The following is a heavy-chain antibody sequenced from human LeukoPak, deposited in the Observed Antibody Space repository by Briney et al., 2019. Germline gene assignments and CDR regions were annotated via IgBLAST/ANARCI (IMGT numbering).Heavy chain of an antibody. J-gene: IGHJ3*02. CDR1: GGTFINYA. D-gene: IGHD3-10*01. CDR2: IIPIFGTA. CDR3: ARQTTMVRGVFDAFDI. Sequence: GSSVTVSFKASGGTFINYAISWVRQAPGQGREWMGGIIPIFGTANYAQKFQGRVTITADKSTSTAYMELSSLRSEDTAVYYCARQTTMVRGVFDAFDIWGQGTMVTVSS. V-gene: IGHV1-69*06.